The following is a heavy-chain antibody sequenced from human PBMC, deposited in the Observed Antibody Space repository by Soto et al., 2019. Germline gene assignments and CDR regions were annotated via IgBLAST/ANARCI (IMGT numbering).Heavy chain of an antibody. Sequence: SETLSLTCNVSGGSIRSYYWNWIRQPPGKTLEWIGDVYYSGSANYNPSFKSRVTMSVDISKNQFSLKLNSVTAADTAVYYCARGSMVRGPTPFDYWGQGTLVTVSS. CDR1: GGSIRSYY. CDR2: VYYSGSA. V-gene: IGHV4-59*01. J-gene: IGHJ4*02. D-gene: IGHD3-10*01. CDR3: ARGSMVRGPTPFDY.